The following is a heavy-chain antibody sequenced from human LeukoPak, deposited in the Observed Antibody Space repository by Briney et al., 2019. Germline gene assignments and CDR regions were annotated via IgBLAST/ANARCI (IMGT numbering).Heavy chain of an antibody. J-gene: IGHJ6*03. V-gene: IGHV4-61*05. Sequence: SETLSLTCTVSGGSISRSRDYWGWIRQPPGKGLEWIGYIYYSGSTNYNPSLKSRVTISVDTSKNQFSLKLSSVTAADTAVYYCARSSIHYCSGGSCYPNYYMDVWGKGTTVTISS. CDR3: ARSSIHYCSGGSCYPNYYMDV. D-gene: IGHD2-15*01. CDR2: IYYSGST. CDR1: GGSISRSRDY.